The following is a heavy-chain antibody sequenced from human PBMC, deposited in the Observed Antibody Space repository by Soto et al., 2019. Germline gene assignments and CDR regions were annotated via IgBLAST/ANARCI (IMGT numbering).Heavy chain of an antibody. CDR3: ARRITMVRGPDYYYAMDV. D-gene: IGHD3-10*01. CDR2: ITSTSSTK. V-gene: IGHV3-48*02. J-gene: IGHJ6*02. CDR1: GFTFSSHT. Sequence: EVQLVESGGGLVQPGGSLRLSCVASGFTFSSHTMNWVRQAPGKGLEWISYITSTSSTKYYADSVKGRFTIYRDNANNSLYLQMNSLRDDDTAVYYCARRITMVRGPDYYYAMDVWGQGTTVTVSS.